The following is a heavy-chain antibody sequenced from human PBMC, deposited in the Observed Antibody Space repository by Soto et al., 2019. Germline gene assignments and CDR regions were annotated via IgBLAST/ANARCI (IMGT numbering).Heavy chain of an antibody. CDR1: GFTFNSYG. V-gene: IGHV3-33*01. CDR2: IWYDGSNK. J-gene: IGHJ6*02. Sequence: QVQLVESGGGVVQTGRSLRLSCAASGFTFNSYGMHWVRQAPGKGLEWVAVIWYDGSNKYYADSVKGRFTISRDNSKNTLYLQMNGLRAEDTAVYYCARIGVTVTVDYYYYGMDVWGQGTTVTVSS. CDR3: ARIGVTVTVDYYYYGMDV. D-gene: IGHD2-21*02.